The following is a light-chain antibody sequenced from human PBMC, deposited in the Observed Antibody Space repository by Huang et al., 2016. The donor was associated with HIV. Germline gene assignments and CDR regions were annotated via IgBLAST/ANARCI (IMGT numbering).Light chain of an antibody. J-gene: IGKJ1*01. Sequence: EIVMTQSPATLSVSPGDKATLSCRASQSVSSNLAWYQQRPGQAPRLLIYGGSTRATGISDRFSGSGSGTEFTLTISSLQSEGFAVYYCQQYSNWPPVTFGQGTKVEMK. CDR3: QQYSNWPPVT. V-gene: IGKV3-15*01. CDR2: GGS. CDR1: QSVSSN.